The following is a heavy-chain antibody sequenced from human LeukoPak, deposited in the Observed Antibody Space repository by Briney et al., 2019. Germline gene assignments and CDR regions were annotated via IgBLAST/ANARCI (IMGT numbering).Heavy chain of an antibody. CDR1: GFTFNKFA. D-gene: IGHD3-16*01. CDR3: AKNLGPFDV. J-gene: IGHJ3*01. V-gene: IGHV3-23*01. CDR2: IAGAGT. Sequence: GGSLRLSCAASGFTFNKFAMTWVRQAPGKGLEWVSTIAGAGTYYADSVKGRFTISRDNSKNMLYLQLNSLRAGDTAMYYCAKNLGPFDVRGQGTMVTVSS.